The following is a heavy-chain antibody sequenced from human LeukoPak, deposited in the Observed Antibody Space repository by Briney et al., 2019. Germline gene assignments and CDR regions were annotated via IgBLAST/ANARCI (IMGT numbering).Heavy chain of an antibody. CDR3: ARGDCSGGSCYRGNDAFDI. CDR1: GGTFSSYA. CDR2: MNPNSGNT. D-gene: IGHD2-15*01. Sequence: ASVKVSCKASGGTFSSYAISWVRQATGQGLEWMGWMNPNSGNTGYAQKFQGRVTITRNTSISTAYMELSSLRSEDTAVYYCARGDCSGGSCYRGNDAFDIWGQGTMVTVSS. J-gene: IGHJ3*02. V-gene: IGHV1-8*03.